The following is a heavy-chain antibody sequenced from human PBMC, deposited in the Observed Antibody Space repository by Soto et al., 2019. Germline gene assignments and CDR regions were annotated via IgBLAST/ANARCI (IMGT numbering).Heavy chain of an antibody. V-gene: IGHV1-46*03. D-gene: IGHD2-21*02. Sequence: QVQLVQSGAEVKKPGASVKVSCKASGYTFSTYYLHWVRQAPGQGLEWMGIIHPSGGSTTYAQKFPGRVTMTRDTSASTVFMELSSLRSADTAVYYCARGGHIAVVTASFDYWGQGTLVTVSS. CDR2: IHPSGGST. CDR3: ARGGHIAVVTASFDY. J-gene: IGHJ4*02. CDR1: GYTFSTYY.